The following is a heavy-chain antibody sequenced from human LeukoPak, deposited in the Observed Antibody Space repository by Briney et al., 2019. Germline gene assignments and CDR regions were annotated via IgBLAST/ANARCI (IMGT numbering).Heavy chain of an antibody. D-gene: IGHD6-19*01. CDR3: TRGSSGRRDN. CDR1: VYTFTSCD. J-gene: IGHJ4*02. Sequence: ASVKVPCKASVYTFTSCDINWVRQATGQGCEWMGWMNPNSGDTGYGQSFQGRITMTRDIYIGTAYMELSNLTSEETAIYYCTRGSSGRRDNWGQGTLVTVSA. CDR2: MNPNSGDT. V-gene: IGHV1-8*01.